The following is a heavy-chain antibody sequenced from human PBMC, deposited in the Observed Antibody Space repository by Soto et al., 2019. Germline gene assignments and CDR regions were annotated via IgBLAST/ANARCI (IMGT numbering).Heavy chain of an antibody. V-gene: IGHV4-39*01. D-gene: IGHD6-13*01. Sequence: PWGTLSLTCTVSGVSISSSSYYWCWIRQPPGKGREWIGSIYDSGSTYNNPSLTSRVTISVDTYKNKYSLKLSSVTAADTDVYYCARRASSSWYGNRFDSWGQGTLVTVSS. CDR2: IYDSGST. CDR1: GVSISSSSYY. J-gene: IGHJ5*01. CDR3: ARRASSSWYGNRFDS.